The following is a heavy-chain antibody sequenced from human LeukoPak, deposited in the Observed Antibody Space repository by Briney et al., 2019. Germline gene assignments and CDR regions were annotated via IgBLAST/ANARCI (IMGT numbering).Heavy chain of an antibody. V-gene: IGHV3-23*01. CDR2: ISGSGGST. Sequence: GGSLRLSCAASGFTFSSYAMSWARQAPGKGLEWVSAISGSGGSTYYADSVKGRFTISRDNAKNSLYLQMNSLRAEDTAVYYCVWDAGTYLSFDPWGQGTLVTVSS. CDR1: GFTFSSYA. CDR3: VWDAGTYLSFDP. D-gene: IGHD1-26*01. J-gene: IGHJ5*02.